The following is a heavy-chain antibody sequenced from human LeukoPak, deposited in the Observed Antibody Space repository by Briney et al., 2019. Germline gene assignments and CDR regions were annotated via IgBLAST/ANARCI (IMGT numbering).Heavy chain of an antibody. Sequence: PSETLSLTCAVYGGSFSGYYWSWIRQPPGKGLEWIGEINHSGSTNYNPSLKSRVTISVGTSKNQFSLKLSSVTAADTAVYYCARRILLWFGELHHYYFDYWGQGTLVTVSS. J-gene: IGHJ4*02. V-gene: IGHV4-34*01. D-gene: IGHD3-10*01. CDR3: ARRILLWFGELHHYYFDY. CDR1: GGSFSGYY. CDR2: INHSGST.